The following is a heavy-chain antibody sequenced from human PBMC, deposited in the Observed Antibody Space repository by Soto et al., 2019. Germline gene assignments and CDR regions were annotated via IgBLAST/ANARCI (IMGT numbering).Heavy chain of an antibody. Sequence: GGSLRLSCAASGFTFSSYAMSWVRQAPGKGLEWVSAISGSGGSTYYADSVKGRFTISRDNSKNTLYLQMNSLRAEDTAVYYCAKALAVAGRKYYYYGMDVWGQGTTVTVSS. D-gene: IGHD6-19*01. V-gene: IGHV3-23*01. CDR2: ISGSGGST. J-gene: IGHJ6*02. CDR1: GFTFSSYA. CDR3: AKALAVAGRKYYYYGMDV.